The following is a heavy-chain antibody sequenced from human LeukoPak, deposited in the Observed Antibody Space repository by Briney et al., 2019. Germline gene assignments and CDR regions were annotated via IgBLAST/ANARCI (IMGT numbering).Heavy chain of an antibody. Sequence: GGSLRLSCAASGFTFSSYWMSWVRQAPGKGLEWVANIKQDGSEKYYVDSVKGRFTISRDSAKNSLYLQMNSLRAEDTALYYCAKDIGSSLGYFQHWGQGTLVTVSS. CDR3: AKDIGSSLGYFQH. V-gene: IGHV3-7*03. CDR1: GFTFSSYW. D-gene: IGHD6-13*01. J-gene: IGHJ1*01. CDR2: IKQDGSEK.